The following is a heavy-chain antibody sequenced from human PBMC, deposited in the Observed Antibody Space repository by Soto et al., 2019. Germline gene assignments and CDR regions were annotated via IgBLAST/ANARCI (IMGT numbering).Heavy chain of an antibody. Sequence: GGSLRLSCAASGFTFSDYYMSWVRQAPGKGLEWVSYISSSGSTIYYADSVKGRFTISRDNAKNSLYLQMNSLRAEDTAVYYCARIRPGYSNYRAYYYYMDVWGKGTTVTVSS. J-gene: IGHJ6*03. CDR2: ISSSGSTI. CDR3: ARIRPGYSNYRAYYYYMDV. CDR1: GFTFSDYY. D-gene: IGHD4-4*01. V-gene: IGHV3-11*01.